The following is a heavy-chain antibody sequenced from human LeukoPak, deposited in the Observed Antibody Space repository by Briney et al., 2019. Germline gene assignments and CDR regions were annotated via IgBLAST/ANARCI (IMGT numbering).Heavy chain of an antibody. J-gene: IGHJ4*02. CDR3: AREYYYDSSGYYYFDY. CDR2: INHSGST. CDR1: GGSFSGYY. Sequence: SETLSLTCAVYGGSFSGYYLSWIRQPPGKGLEWIGEINHSGSTNYNPSLKSRVTISVDTSENQFSLKLSSVTAADTAVYYCAREYYYDSSGYYYFDYWGQGTLVTVSS. V-gene: IGHV4-34*01. D-gene: IGHD3-22*01.